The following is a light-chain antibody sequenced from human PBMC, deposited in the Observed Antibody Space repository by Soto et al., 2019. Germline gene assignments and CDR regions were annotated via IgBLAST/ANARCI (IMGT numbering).Light chain of an antibody. CDR2: SVS. Sequence: EIVLTQSPGTLSPSPGERATLSCRASQSVTSSSLGWYQQKPGQAPRLLMHSVSSRATGIPDRFSGSGSGTHFTLNISRLEPEDFAVYYCHQYGSSPWTFGQGTKVEIK. J-gene: IGKJ1*01. CDR1: QSVTSSS. V-gene: IGKV3-20*01. CDR3: HQYGSSPWT.